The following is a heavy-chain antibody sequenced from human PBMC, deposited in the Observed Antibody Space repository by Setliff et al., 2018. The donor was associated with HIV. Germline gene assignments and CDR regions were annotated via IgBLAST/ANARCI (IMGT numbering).Heavy chain of an antibody. Sequence: SETLSLTCTVSHGSISPFYWSWMRQPPGKGLEWIGYIFYTGTTKYNPSLKSRASMSVDMSKNQLSLKLKSVTAADTAVYYCARDRPPSTVDMLGAFDRWGQGTKVTVSS. V-gene: IGHV4-59*01. CDR1: HGSISPFY. D-gene: IGHD4-17*01. CDR3: ARDRPPSTVDMLGAFDR. CDR2: IFYTGTT. J-gene: IGHJ3*02.